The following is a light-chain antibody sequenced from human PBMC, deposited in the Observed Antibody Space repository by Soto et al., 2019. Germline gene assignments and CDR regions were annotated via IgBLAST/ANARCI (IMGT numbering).Light chain of an antibody. Sequence: QLVLTQPPSVSEAPRQRVTISCSGSSSNIGNNGVNWYQQLPGKAPKLLIFYDDLLPSGVSDRFSGSKSGTSASLAISGLESEDEADYYCAAWDDSVNGVVFGGGTQLTVL. J-gene: IGLJ2*01. CDR1: SSNIGNNG. V-gene: IGLV1-36*01. CDR3: AAWDDSVNGVV. CDR2: YDD.